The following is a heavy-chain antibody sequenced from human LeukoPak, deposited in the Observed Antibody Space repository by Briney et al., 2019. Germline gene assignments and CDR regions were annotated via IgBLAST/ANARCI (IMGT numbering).Heavy chain of an antibody. V-gene: IGHV3-48*01. CDR2: SYTI. CDR3: ARDSAPITMVVVVPAGFDY. J-gene: IGHJ4*02. Sequence: SYTIYYAYSVKGLFTISRDNARTSLYLQVNSLRAEDTAVYYCARDSAPITMVVVVPAGFDYWGQGTRVIVSS. D-gene: IGHD3-22*01.